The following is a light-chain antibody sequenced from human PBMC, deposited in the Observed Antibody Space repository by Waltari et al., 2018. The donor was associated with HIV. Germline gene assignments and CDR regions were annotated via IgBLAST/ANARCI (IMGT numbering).Light chain of an antibody. CDR3: QQYDNLPIT. CDR2: DAS. V-gene: IGKV1-33*01. CDR1: QDISNY. J-gene: IGKJ5*01. Sequence: DIQMTQSPSSLSASVGDRVTITCQASQDISNYLNWYQQKTGKAPKLLIYDASNLETGVPSRFSGIGSGTDFTFTISSLQPEDIATYYCQQYDNLPITFGQGTRLETK.